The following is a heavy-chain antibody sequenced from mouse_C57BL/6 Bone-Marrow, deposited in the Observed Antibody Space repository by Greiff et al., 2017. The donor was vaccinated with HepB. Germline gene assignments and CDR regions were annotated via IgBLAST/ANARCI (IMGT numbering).Heavy chain of an antibody. V-gene: IGHV3-6*01. J-gene: IGHJ2*01. CDR3: AREGDYEDY. CDR2: ISYDGSN. D-gene: IGHD2-4*01. CDR1: GYSITSGYY. Sequence: VQLKESGPGLVKPSQSLSLTCSVTGYSITSGYYWNWIRQFPGNKLEWMGYISYDGSNNYNPSLKNLISITRETSKNQFFLKLNSVTTEDTATYYCAREGDYEDYWGQGTTLTVSS.